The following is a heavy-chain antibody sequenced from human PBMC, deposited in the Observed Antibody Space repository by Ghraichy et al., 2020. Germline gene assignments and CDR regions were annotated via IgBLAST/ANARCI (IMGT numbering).Heavy chain of an antibody. CDR3: ARKGAPVFTFDY. CDR2: IYYSGST. J-gene: IGHJ4*02. CDR1: GVSISSSSYY. Sequence: GSLSLTCTVSGVSISSSSYYWGWIRQPPGEGLEWIGTIYYSGSTYFNPSLKSRVTISVDTSKNQFSLKLNSVTAADTAVYYCARKGAPVFTFDYWGQGILVTVSS. V-gene: IGHV4-39*07. D-gene: IGHD1-14*01.